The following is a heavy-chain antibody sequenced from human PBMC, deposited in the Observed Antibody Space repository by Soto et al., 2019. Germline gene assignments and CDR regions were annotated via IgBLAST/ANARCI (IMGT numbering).Heavy chain of an antibody. CDR2: IYPADSDV. V-gene: IGHV5-51*01. D-gene: IGHD2-21*02. CDR3: ARMAVTSSTNFDY. J-gene: IGHJ4*02. Sequence: GESLKISCQGSGYRFIAYWIGWVRQKPGKGLELMGIIYPADSDVRYSPSFQGQVTISVDKSISTSYLQWSSLKDSETAIYYCARMAVTSSTNFDYWGQGNPVTVSS. CDR1: GYRFIAYW.